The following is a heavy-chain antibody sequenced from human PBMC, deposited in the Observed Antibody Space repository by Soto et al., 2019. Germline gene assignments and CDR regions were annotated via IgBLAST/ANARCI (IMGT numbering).Heavy chain of an antibody. V-gene: IGHV4-59*01. CDR3: ARDPYSGYDPNAFDI. CDR2: IYYSGSN. J-gene: IGHJ3*02. CDR1: GGSISSYY. D-gene: IGHD5-12*01. Sequence: QVQLQESGPGLVKPSETLSLTCTVSGGSISSYYWSWIRQPPGKGLAWIGYIYYSGSNNYNPSLKSRVTISVDTSQNQFSLKLSSVTAADTAVYYCARDPYSGYDPNAFDIWGQGKMVTVSS.